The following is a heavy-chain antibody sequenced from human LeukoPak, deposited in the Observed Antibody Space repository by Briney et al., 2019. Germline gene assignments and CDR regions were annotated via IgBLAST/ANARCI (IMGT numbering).Heavy chain of an antibody. J-gene: IGHJ4*02. D-gene: IGHD2-2*01. V-gene: IGHV3-7*01. Sequence: GGSLRLSCAASGFTFSSYWMSWVRQAPGKGLEWVANIKQDESEKYYVDSVKGRFTISRDNAKNTLYLQMNSLRAEDTAVYYCAKDRESYYCSSTNCYLDYWGQGTLVTVSS. CDR2: IKQDESEK. CDR3: AKDRESYYCSSTNCYLDY. CDR1: GFTFSSYW.